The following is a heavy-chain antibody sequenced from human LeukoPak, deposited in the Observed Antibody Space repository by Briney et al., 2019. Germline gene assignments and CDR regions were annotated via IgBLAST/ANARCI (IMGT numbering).Heavy chain of an antibody. CDR1: GYTFTSYG. CDR3: ARDGPGSSSLGAAVGGYYYGMDV. Sequence: GASVKVSCKASGYTFTSYGISWVRQATGQGLEWMGWMNPNSGNTGYAQKFQGRVTMTRDTSTSTVYMELSSLRSEDTAVYYCARDGPGSSSLGAAVGGYYYGMDVWGQGTTVTVSS. J-gene: IGHJ6*02. CDR2: MNPNSGNT. D-gene: IGHD6-19*01. V-gene: IGHV1-8*02.